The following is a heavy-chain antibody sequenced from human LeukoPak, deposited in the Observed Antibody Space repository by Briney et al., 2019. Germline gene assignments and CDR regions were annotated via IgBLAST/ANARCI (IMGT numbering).Heavy chain of an antibody. D-gene: IGHD6-19*01. J-gene: IGHJ5*02. CDR2: INHSGST. Sequence: SETLSLTCAVYGGSFSGYYWSWIRQPPGKGLEWIGEINHSGSTNYNPSLKSRVTISVDTSKNQFSLKLSSVTAADTAVYYCARVRRSRSGWYRGYNWFDPWGQGTLVTVSS. CDR3: ARVRRSRSGWYRGYNWFDP. CDR1: GGSFSGYY. V-gene: IGHV4-34*01.